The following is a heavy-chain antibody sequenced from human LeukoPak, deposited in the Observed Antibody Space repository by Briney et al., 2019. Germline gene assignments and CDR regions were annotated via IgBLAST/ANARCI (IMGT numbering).Heavy chain of an antibody. CDR1: GGTFSSYA. CDR2: IVPIFGTT. V-gene: IGHV1-69*13. CDR3: AREYDGSGYYFDY. J-gene: IGHJ4*02. D-gene: IGHD3-22*01. Sequence: SVKVSCKASGGTFSSYAISWVRQAPGQGLEWMGGIVPIFGTTDYAQNFQGRVTIAADESTSTAYMELSSLRSEDTAVYYCAREYDGSGYYFDYWGQGTLVTVSS.